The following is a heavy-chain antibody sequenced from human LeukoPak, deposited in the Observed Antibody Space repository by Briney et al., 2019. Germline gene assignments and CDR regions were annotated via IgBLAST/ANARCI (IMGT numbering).Heavy chain of an antibody. V-gene: IGHV1-2*02. CDR2: INPNSGGT. Sequence: GASVKVSCKASGYTFTGYYMHWVRQAPGQGPEWMGWINPNSGGTNYAQKFQGRVTMTRDTSISTAYMELSRLRSDDTAVYYCARAEDIVVVPAAYNWFDPWGQGTLVTVSS. CDR3: ARAEDIVVVPAAYNWFDP. J-gene: IGHJ5*02. D-gene: IGHD2-2*01. CDR1: GYTFTGYY.